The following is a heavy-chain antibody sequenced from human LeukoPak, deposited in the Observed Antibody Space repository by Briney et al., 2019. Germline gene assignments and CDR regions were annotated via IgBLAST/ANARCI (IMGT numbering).Heavy chain of an antibody. V-gene: IGHV4-39*07. Sequence: SETLSLTCSVSGDSISSGSYYWGWIRQPPGKGLEWIGEINHSGSTNYNPSLKSRVTISVDTSKNQFSLKLSSVTAADTAVYYCAGPQDNRPYYYYYYMDVWGKGTTVTVSS. D-gene: IGHD1-14*01. J-gene: IGHJ6*03. CDR2: INHSGST. CDR1: GDSISSGSYY. CDR3: AGPQDNRPYYYYYYMDV.